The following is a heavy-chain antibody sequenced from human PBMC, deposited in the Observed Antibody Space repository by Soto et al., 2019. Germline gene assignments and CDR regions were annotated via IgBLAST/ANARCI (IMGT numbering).Heavy chain of an antibody. CDR2: SLPIFGTS. CDR1: GGTFSTYS. D-gene: IGHD4-4*01. V-gene: IGHV1-69*01. J-gene: IGHJ6*02. CDR3: ARGGQYPKTSVYDGMDV. Sequence: QVQLVQSGAEVKKPGSSVKVSCKASGGTFSTYSISWVRQAPGQGREWMGESLPIFGTSHYAQNFQGRVTMTADESTSTVYMELSSLRSDDPALYSCARGGQYPKTSVYDGMDVGGHATTFTVSS.